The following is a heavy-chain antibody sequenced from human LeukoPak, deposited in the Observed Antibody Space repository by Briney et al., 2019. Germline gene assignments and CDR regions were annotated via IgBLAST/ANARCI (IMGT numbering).Heavy chain of an antibody. D-gene: IGHD2/OR15-2a*01. V-gene: IGHV4-38-2*02. CDR3: AGDYGTTQNYIDF. CDR2: IYHSGSS. Sequence: SETLSLTCTVPGFSISGGYYWGWIRQPPGKGLEWIGSIYHSGSSYYNPSLKSRVTISVDTSMNQFSLKLSSVTDADTAVYFCAGDYGTTQNYIDFWGQGALVTVSS. CDR1: GFSISGGYY. J-gene: IGHJ4*02.